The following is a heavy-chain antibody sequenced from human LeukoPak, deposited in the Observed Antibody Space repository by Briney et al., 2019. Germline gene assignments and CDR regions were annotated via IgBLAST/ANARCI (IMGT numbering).Heavy chain of an antibody. CDR3: ARERCSGGSCYLGGVLRGYFDS. CDR1: GGSISSYY. J-gene: IGHJ4*02. V-gene: IGHV4-59*01. D-gene: IGHD2-15*01. CDR2: IYYSGST. Sequence: PSETLSPTCTVSGGSISSYYWSWIRQPPGKGLEWIGYIYYSGSTNYNPSLKSRVTISVDTSKNQFSLKLSSVTAADTAVYYCARERCSGGSCYLGGVLRGYFDSWGQGTLVTVSS.